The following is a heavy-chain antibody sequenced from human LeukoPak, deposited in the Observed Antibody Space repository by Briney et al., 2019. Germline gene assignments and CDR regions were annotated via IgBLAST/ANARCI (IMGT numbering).Heavy chain of an antibody. D-gene: IGHD6-13*01. Sequence: PGGSLRLSCAASGFTFSSYAMPWVRQAPGKGLEWLAVISYDGSNKYYADSVKGRFTISRDNAKNSLYLQMNSLRAEDTALYHCASLDSSSWYPYAFDIWGQGTMVTVSS. CDR2: ISYDGSNK. V-gene: IGHV3-30-3*01. J-gene: IGHJ3*02. CDR1: GFTFSSYA. CDR3: ASLDSSSWYPYAFDI.